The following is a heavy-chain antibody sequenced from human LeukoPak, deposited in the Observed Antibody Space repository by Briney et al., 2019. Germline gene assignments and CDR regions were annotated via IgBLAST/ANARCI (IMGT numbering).Heavy chain of an antibody. D-gene: IGHD6-13*01. CDR2: IIPIFGTA. Sequence: SVKVSCKASGGTFSSYAISWVRQAPGQGLEWMGGIIPIFGTANYAQKFQGKVTITANKSTSTAYMELSSLRSEDTAVYYCASLYSSSWPPREYYFDYWGQGTLVTVSS. J-gene: IGHJ4*02. CDR3: ASLYSSSWPPREYYFDY. CDR1: GGTFSSYA. V-gene: IGHV1-69*06.